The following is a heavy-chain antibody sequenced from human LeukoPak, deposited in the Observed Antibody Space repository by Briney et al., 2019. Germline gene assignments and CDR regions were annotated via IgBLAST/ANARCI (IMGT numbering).Heavy chain of an antibody. J-gene: IGHJ4*02. CDR2: MSPNSGST. D-gene: IGHD3-16*01. V-gene: IGHV1-8*01. CDR3: ARGVEQGVGY. Sequence: GASVKVSCKASGYTFTRYDINWVRQATGQGLEWMGWMSPNSGSTGYAQKFQGRVTMTRNTAISTAYMELSGLRSEDTAVYYCARGVEQGVGYWGQGTLVTVPS. CDR1: GYTFTRYD.